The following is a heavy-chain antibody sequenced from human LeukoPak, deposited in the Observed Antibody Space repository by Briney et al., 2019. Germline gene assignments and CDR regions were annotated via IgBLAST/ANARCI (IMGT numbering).Heavy chain of an antibody. Sequence: VASVKVSCKVSGYSITELSTHWVRQAPGKGLEWMGGFDPGSGEIIYEQKFQDRVTMTEETSTDTAYMELSSLRSEATALYYCATGTHYDLLPFWGQGTLVTVSS. CDR1: GYSITELS. D-gene: IGHD3-9*01. V-gene: IGHV1-24*01. CDR2: FDPGSGEI. J-gene: IGHJ4*02. CDR3: ATGTHYDLLPF.